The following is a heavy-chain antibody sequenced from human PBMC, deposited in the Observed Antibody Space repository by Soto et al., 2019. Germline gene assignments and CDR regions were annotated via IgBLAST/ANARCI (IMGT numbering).Heavy chain of an antibody. D-gene: IGHD1-20*01. CDR2: ISSVGTTT. V-gene: IGHV3-11*01. CDR3: AKEQEGSGSNWLGYNYYGMDV. J-gene: IGHJ6*02. CDR1: GFTISDYY. Sequence: GGSLRLSSEASGFTISDYYMSWIRKAPGKGLEWVSYISSVGTTTYYADSVKGRFSISMDNAKNSLYLQMKSLRAEDTAVYFCAKEQEGSGSNWLGYNYYGMDVWGQGTTVTVSS.